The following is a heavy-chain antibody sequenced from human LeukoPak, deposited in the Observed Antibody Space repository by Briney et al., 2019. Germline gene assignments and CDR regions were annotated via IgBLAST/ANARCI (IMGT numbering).Heavy chain of an antibody. CDR1: GFTFSSYG. D-gene: IGHD3-22*01. CDR3: AKDSSGYLVGARSLDY. Sequence: GGSLRLSCAASGFTFSSYGMHWVRQAPGKGLEWVAVISYDGSNKYYADSVKGRFTISRDNSKNTLYLQMNSLRADDTAVYYCAKDSSGYLVGARSLDYWGQGTLVTVSS. CDR2: ISYDGSNK. V-gene: IGHV3-30*18. J-gene: IGHJ4*02.